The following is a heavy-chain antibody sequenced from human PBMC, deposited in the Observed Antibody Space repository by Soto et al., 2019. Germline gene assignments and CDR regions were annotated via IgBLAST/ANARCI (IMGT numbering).Heavy chain of an antibody. CDR3: ARAISGYVT. V-gene: IGHV1-3*01. J-gene: IGHJ4*02. Sequence: QVQLVQSGAEMKKLGASVKLSCKTSGINYNTYAIHWVRQAPGQGLEWMGWINAGNGDTRYSQNFQGRVTLTRDTSASTVYMDLDSLKSEDTGVYYCARAISGYVTWGQGTLVTVSS. CDR2: INAGNGDT. CDR1: GINYNTYA. D-gene: IGHD5-12*01.